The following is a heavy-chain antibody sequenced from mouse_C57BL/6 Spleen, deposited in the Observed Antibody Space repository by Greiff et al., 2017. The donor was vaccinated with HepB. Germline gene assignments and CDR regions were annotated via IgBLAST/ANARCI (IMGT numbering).Heavy chain of an antibody. D-gene: IGHD1-1*01. J-gene: IGHJ3*01. V-gene: IGHV1-9*01. CDR2: SLPGSGST. CDR1: GYTFTGYW. CDR3: ARSSTTVVAGTY. Sequence: QVQLQQSGAELMKPGASVKLSCKATGYTFTGYWIEWVKQRPGHGLEWIGESLPGSGSTNYNEKFKGKATFTADTSSNTAYMQLSGLTTEDSAIYYCARSSTTVVAGTYWGQGTLVTVSA.